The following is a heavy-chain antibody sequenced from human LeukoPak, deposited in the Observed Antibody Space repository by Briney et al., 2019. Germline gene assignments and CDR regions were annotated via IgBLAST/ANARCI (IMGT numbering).Heavy chain of an antibody. Sequence: SGGSLRLSCAASGFTFSSYWMSWVRQAPGKGLEWVANIKQDGREKYYVDSVKGRFTISRDNAKNSLYLQMNSLRAEDTAVYYCARGQYNWNDFLLSAENTGFDYWGQGTLVTVSS. CDR2: IKQDGREK. CDR1: GFTFSSYW. D-gene: IGHD1-20*01. J-gene: IGHJ4*02. V-gene: IGHV3-7*01. CDR3: ARGQYNWNDFLLSAENTGFDY.